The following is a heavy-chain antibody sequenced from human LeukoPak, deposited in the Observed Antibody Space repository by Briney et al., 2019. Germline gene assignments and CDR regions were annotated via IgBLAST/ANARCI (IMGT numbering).Heavy chain of an antibody. V-gene: IGHV4-39*07. J-gene: IGHJ4*02. CDR1: GASISSSSYY. CDR3: ARRDGTMIVGFAAEFDY. CDR2: FYYSGIT. Sequence: PSETLSLTCTVSGASISSSSYYWRWIPQPPRQGLERIGNFYYSGITDYNPSLKSRVTISVDTSKNQFSLKLSSVTAADTAVYYCARRDGTMIVGFAAEFDYWGQGTLVTVSS. D-gene: IGHD3-22*01.